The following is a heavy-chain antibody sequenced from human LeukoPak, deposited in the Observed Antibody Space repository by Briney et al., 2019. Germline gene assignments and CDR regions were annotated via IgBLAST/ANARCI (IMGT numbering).Heavy chain of an antibody. J-gene: IGHJ4*02. D-gene: IGHD3-22*01. V-gene: IGHV1-18*01. CDR1: GYTFTSYG. CDR3: ARAFQKYYYDSSGYYDI. Sequence: ASVKVSCKASGYTFTSYGISWVRQAPGQGLEWMGWISAYNGNTNYAQKLQGRVTMTTDTSTSTPYMELRSLRSDDTAVYYCARAFQKYYYDSSGYYDIWGQGTLVTVSS. CDR2: ISAYNGNT.